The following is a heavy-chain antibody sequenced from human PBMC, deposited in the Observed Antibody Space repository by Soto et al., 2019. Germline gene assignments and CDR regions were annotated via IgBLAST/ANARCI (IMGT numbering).Heavy chain of an antibody. D-gene: IGHD6-6*01. J-gene: IGHJ2*01. Sequence: SETLSLTCTVSGGSISSGGYYWSWIRQHPGKGLEWIGYIYYSGSTYYNPSLKSRVTISVDTSKNQFSLKLSSVTAADTAVYYCARGRVTRKVYSSSSNSAWYFDLWGRGTLVTVSS. CDR1: GGSISSGGYY. V-gene: IGHV4-31*03. CDR3: ARGRVTRKVYSSSSNSAWYFDL. CDR2: IYYSGST.